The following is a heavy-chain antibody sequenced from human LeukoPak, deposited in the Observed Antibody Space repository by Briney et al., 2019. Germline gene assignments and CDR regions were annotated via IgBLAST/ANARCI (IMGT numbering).Heavy chain of an antibody. CDR3: ARRQLCFDH. V-gene: IGHV4-4*09. CDR2: IYATGST. J-gene: IGHJ4*02. Sequence: SETLSLTCTVSGGSISPYFWSWIRQPPGKGLEWIGYIYATGSTNYNPSLKSRVTISVDTSKNQFSLKLSAVTAADTAVYYCARRQLCFDHWGQGTLVTVSS. CDR1: GGSISPYF. D-gene: IGHD3-10*01.